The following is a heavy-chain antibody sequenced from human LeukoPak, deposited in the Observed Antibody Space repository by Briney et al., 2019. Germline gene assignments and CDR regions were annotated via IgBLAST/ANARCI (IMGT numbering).Heavy chain of an antibody. CDR2: KKEEGSEK. Sequence: GGSLRLSCAVSGFTFSSYWMSWVRQAPGKGLEWVASKKEEGSEKHYVDSVKGRFTISRDNAKNSLYLQMNSLRAEDTAVYYCARGHYQLSWGQGILVTVSS. CDR3: ARGHYQLS. D-gene: IGHD2-2*01. V-gene: IGHV3-7*01. J-gene: IGHJ5*02. CDR1: GFTFSSYW.